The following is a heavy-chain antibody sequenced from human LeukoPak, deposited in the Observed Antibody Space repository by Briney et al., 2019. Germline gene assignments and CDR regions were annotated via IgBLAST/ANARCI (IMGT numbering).Heavy chain of an antibody. CDR1: GFTFDDYG. CDR3: ARDISSGWYFDY. Sequence: GGSLRLSCAASGFTFDDYGMSWVRRAPGKGLEWVSGINWNGGSTGFADSVKGRFTISRDNAKNSLYLQMKSLRAEDTALYYCARDISSGWYFDYWGQGTLVTVSS. CDR2: INWNGGST. D-gene: IGHD6-19*01. J-gene: IGHJ4*02. V-gene: IGHV3-20*04.